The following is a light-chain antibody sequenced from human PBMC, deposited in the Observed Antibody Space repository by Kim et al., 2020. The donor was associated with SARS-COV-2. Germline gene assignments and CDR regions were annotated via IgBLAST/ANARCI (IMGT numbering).Light chain of an antibody. CDR3: SSYTSSSTYYV. Sequence: SFTIACTGTSSDVGGYKYVSWYQQHPGKAPKVMIYDVSNRPSGVSNRFSASKSGNTASLTISGLQAEDEADYYCSSYTSSSTYYVFGTGTKVTVL. CDR1: SSDVGGYKY. J-gene: IGLJ1*01. V-gene: IGLV2-14*03. CDR2: DVS.